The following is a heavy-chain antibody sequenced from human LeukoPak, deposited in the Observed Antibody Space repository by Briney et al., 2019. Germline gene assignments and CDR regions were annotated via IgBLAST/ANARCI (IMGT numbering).Heavy chain of an antibody. CDR1: GFTFSSYS. V-gene: IGHV3-48*04. CDR3: ARDRRTPHTSGWYGSLCY. CDR2: ISSSSSTI. Sequence: GGSLRLSCAASGFTFSSYSMNWVRQAPGKGLEWVSYISSSSSTIYYADSVKGRITISRDNAKNSLYLQMNSLRAEDTAVYYCARDRRTPHTSGWYGSLCYWGQGTLVTVSS. J-gene: IGHJ4*02. D-gene: IGHD6-19*01.